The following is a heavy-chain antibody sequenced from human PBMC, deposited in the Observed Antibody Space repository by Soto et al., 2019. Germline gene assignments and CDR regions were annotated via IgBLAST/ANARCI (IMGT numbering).Heavy chain of an antibody. CDR2: IYYSGST. V-gene: IGHV4-59*01. D-gene: IGHD6-13*01. CDR3: ARGGSNWRPQFDY. J-gene: IGHJ4*02. Sequence: PSETLSLTCTVSGGSISSYYWSWIRQPPGKGLEWIGYIYYSGSTNYNPSLKSRVTISVDTSKNQFSLKLSSVTAADTAVYYCARGGSNWRPQFDYWGQGSLVTVSS. CDR1: GGSISSYY.